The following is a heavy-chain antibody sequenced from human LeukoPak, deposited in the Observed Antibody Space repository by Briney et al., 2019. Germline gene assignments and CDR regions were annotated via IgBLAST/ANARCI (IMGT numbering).Heavy chain of an antibody. CDR3: ARARRWELLADP. V-gene: IGHV3-11*01. Sequence: GSLRFSCAASGFTFSDYSMSWIRQAPGKGLEWVSYISSSGSTIYYADSVKGRFTISRDNAKNSLYLQMNSLRAEDTAVYYCARARRWELLADPWGQGTLVTVSS. CDR1: GFTFSDYS. D-gene: IGHD1-26*01. J-gene: IGHJ5*02. CDR2: ISSSGSTI.